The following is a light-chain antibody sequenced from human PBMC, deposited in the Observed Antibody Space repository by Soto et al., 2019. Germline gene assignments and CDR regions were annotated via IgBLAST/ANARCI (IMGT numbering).Light chain of an antibody. J-gene: IGLJ1*01. V-gene: IGLV2-8*01. CDR3: SSYAGSNNYV. CDR2: EVS. Sequence: LTQPPPPSRSPGQSVTLSCPGSNSEVGAYNFVSWHQQHPGKAPKLMIYEVSKRPSGVPDRFSGSKSGNTASLTVSGLQAEDEADYYCSSYAGSNNYVFGNGTKVTVL. CDR1: NSEVGAYNF.